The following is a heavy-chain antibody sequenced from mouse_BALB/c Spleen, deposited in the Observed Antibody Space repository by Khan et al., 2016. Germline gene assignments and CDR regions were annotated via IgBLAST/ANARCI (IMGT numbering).Heavy chain of an antibody. J-gene: IGHJ4*01. Sequence: QVQLKESGAELMKPGASVKISCKATGYTFSSYWIEWVKQRPGHGLEWIGEILPGSGSSNYNERFKGKATFTADTSSTTAFMQLDSLTSEDSAVYYGANLTLRRDALDYWGQGTSVTVSS. CDR2: ILPGSGSS. D-gene: IGHD2-12*01. V-gene: IGHV1-9*01. CDR3: ANLTLRRDALDY. CDR1: GYTFSSYW.